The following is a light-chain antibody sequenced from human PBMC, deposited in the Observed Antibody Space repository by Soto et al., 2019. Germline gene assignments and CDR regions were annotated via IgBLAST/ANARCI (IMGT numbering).Light chain of an antibody. J-gene: IGKJ1*01. Sequence: EIALTPSPGTLSLSPGERATLSGRAIQSVSSSYLAWYQHKPGQAPRPLIYGASSRATGIPDRFSGSGSGTDFTLTISRLEPEDFAVYYCQQYGSSPRTFGQGTKVDI. CDR3: QQYGSSPRT. V-gene: IGKV3-20*01. CDR1: QSVSSSY. CDR2: GAS.